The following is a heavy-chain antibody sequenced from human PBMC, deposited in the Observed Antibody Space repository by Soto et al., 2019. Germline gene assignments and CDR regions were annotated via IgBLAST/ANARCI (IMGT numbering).Heavy chain of an antibody. CDR2: IYSGGST. J-gene: IGHJ4*02. D-gene: IGHD1-26*01. CDR1: GFTVSGNY. V-gene: IGHV3-53*04. Sequence: EVQLVESGGGLVQPGGSLRLSCAASGFTVSGNYMSWVRQAPGKGLEWVSVIYSGGSTYYADSVKGRFTVSRHNSKNTLYLQMNSLRVEDTAVYYCARDVYSGTYSLGYWGQGTLVTVSS. CDR3: ARDVYSGTYSLGY.